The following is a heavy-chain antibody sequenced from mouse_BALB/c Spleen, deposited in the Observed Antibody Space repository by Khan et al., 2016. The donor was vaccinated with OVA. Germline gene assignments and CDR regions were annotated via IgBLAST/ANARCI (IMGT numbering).Heavy chain of an antibody. V-gene: IGHV1S81*02. CDR1: GYTFTSYW. D-gene: IGHD1-1*01. CDR2: TTPTNVRT. CDR3: ARIKKIVATYFDY. Sequence: QVQLKQSGAELVKAGASVKMSCKASGYTFTSYWMHWVKQRLGQGLEWFAETTPTNVRTSYNEKFKSKATLTVDKSSSTAYMLLSGPTFEDSAVYYCARIKKIVATYFDYWGQGTTLTVSS. J-gene: IGHJ2*01.